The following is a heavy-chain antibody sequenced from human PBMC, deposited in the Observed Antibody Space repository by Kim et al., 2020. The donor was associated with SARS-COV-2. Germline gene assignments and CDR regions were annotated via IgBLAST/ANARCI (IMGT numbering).Heavy chain of an antibody. D-gene: IGHD6-25*01. CDR3: ARDQGGSSGWYYGMDV. J-gene: IGHJ6*02. Sequence: KFQGRVTITADESPSTAYMELSSLRSEDTAVYYCARDQGGSSGWYYGMDVWGQGTTVTVSS. V-gene: IGHV1-69*01.